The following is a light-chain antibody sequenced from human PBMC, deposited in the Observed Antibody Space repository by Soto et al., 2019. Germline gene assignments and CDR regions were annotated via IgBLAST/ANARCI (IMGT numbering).Light chain of an antibody. V-gene: IGLV2-23*01. CDR3: CSYVGASIYV. Sequence: HSALTQHASASGSAGQSITISCTGTTSFVGTYNFVRWYQQHPGKATHVLIYEGTKRPSGVSNRFSGSTSGSTASLTISGLQTEDEADYYCCSYVGASIYVFGTGTKVTVL. CDR1: TSFVGTYNF. CDR2: EGT. J-gene: IGLJ1*01.